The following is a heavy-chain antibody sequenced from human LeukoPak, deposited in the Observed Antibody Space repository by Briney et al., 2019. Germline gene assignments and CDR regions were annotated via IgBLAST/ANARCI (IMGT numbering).Heavy chain of an antibody. D-gene: IGHD3-22*01. CDR2: GHGNT. V-gene: IGHV1-3*01. Sequence: GHGNTEYSERFQGRVTITTDASATTHFMELSSLRSEDAAVYYCASQYYYGPTGYYGGFDYWGQGTPVTVSS. CDR3: ASQYYYGPTGYYGGFDY. J-gene: IGHJ4*02.